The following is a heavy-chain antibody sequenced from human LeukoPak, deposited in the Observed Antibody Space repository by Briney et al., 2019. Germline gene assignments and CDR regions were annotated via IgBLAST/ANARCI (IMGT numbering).Heavy chain of an antibody. V-gene: IGHV4-59*11. D-gene: IGHD2-2*01. Sequence: SETLSLTCTVSGGSLSNHYWSWIRQPPGEGLELLGHIFSTGTTFYNPSLISRVSISLDTSRNQYFLRLTSVTTADTALYYCARFSSGCTTASCYLTYWGQGILVTVSP. CDR1: GGSLSNHY. J-gene: IGHJ4*02. CDR3: ARFSSGCTTASCYLTY. CDR2: IFSTGTT.